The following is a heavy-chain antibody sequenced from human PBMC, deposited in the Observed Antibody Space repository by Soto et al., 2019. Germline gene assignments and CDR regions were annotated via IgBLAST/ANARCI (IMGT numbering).Heavy chain of an antibody. D-gene: IGHD2-15*01. CDR2: ISYSGSA. Sequence: PSETLSLTCTVSGGSISSGNYYWSWIRQPPGKGLEWIGFISYSGSAYYNPSLKSRVTISVDTSKNQFSLKLSSVTAADTAVYYCARARGARYFDYWGQGTLVTVSS. CDR1: GGSISSGNYY. J-gene: IGHJ4*02. CDR3: ARARGARYFDY. V-gene: IGHV4-30-4*01.